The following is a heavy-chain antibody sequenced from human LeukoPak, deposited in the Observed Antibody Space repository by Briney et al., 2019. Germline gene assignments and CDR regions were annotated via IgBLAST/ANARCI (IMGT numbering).Heavy chain of an antibody. CDR3: TTDLPSSSRWSNDW. Sequence: HPGGSLRLSCAASGFTFSNYAMSWVRQAPGKGLDWVSSISNSGGRTYYADSVKGRFIISRDNSKNTLYLQMNSLRPEDTAVYYCTTDLPSSSRWSNDWWGQGTQVTVSS. V-gene: IGHV3-23*01. D-gene: IGHD6-13*01. J-gene: IGHJ4*02. CDR2: ISNSGGRT. CDR1: GFTFSNYA.